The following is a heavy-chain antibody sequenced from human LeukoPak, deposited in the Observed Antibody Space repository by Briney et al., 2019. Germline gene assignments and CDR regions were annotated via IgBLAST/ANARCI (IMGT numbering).Heavy chain of an antibody. J-gene: IGHJ4*02. CDR2: ISGSGSST. CDR3: AKSRSSSLDLFDY. V-gene: IGHV3-23*01. CDR1: GFTFSTYA. D-gene: IGHD2-15*01. Sequence: GGSLRLSCAVSGFTFSTYAMSWVRQAPGKGLAWVSAISGSGSSTYYADSVKGRFTISRDNSKNTLYLQMNSLRAEDTAVYYCAKSRSSSLDLFDYWGQGTLVTVSS.